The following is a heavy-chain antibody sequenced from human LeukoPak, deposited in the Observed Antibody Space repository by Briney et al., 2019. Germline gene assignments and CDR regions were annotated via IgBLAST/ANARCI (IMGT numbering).Heavy chain of an antibody. CDR2: IKSDGST. CDR1: GFTFSSYW. Sequence: GGSLRLSCAASGFTFSSYWMHWVRQAPGKGLVWVSRIKSDGSTNYADSVKGRFTISRDNAKNSLYLQMNSLRAEDTAVYYCARDTGGSSSSGKVYWGQGTLVTVSS. D-gene: IGHD6-6*01. V-gene: IGHV3-74*01. J-gene: IGHJ4*02. CDR3: ARDTGGSSSSGKVY.